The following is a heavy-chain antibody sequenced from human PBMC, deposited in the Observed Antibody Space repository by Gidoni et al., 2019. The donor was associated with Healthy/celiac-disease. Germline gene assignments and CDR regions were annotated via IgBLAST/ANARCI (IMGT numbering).Heavy chain of an antibody. CDR1: GGTFSSYA. J-gene: IGHJ3*02. D-gene: IGHD3-22*01. CDR2: IIPIFGTA. V-gene: IGHV1-69*06. Sequence: QVQLIQSGDAVRKPGSSMKISCNASGGTFSSYAISWVRQAPGQGLEWMEGIIPIFGTANYAQKFQGRVTSTADKSTSTAYMELSSLRSEDTAVYYCTSISYYYDSSGFGAFDIWGQGTMVTVSS. CDR3: TSISYYYDSSGFGAFDI.